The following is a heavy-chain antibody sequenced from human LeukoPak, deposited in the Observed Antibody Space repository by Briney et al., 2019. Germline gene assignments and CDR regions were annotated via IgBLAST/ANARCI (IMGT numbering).Heavy chain of an antibody. D-gene: IGHD2/OR15-2a*01. CDR2: IYYSGGT. Sequence: SSETLSLTCTVSGFSISGHWWSWIRQSPGKGLEWIGDIYYSGGTNNNAPLKSRLTISLDTSKNQFSLKLSTMTAAGTAMYYCARRNTEDASIDFGGRGILVIASS. CDR3: ARRNTEDASIDF. CDR1: GFSISGHW. J-gene: IGHJ4*02. V-gene: IGHV4-59*08.